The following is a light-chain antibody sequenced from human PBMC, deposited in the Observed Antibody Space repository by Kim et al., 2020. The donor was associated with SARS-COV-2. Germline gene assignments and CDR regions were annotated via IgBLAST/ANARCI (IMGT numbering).Light chain of an antibody. J-gene: IGKJ2*01. Sequence: PGERATLSCRASQSVSSNYFAWYQQKPGQAPRLLVYGASARPAGIPDRFTGSGSGTDFTLTINRLEPEDFAVYYCQQYGSSPYTFGQGTKLEI. CDR1: QSVSSNY. CDR3: QQYGSSPYT. CDR2: GAS. V-gene: IGKV3-20*01.